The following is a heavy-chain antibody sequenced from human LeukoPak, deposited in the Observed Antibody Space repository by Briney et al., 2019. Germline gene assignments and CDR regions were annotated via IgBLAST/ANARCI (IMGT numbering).Heavy chain of an antibody. D-gene: IGHD3-22*01. CDR1: GGSISGYY. Sequence: TSETPSLTCTVSGGSISGYYWNWLRQPAGKGLEWIGRMYASGTTYYNPSLKSRVTMSVDTSKNQFSLKLSSVTAADTAVYYCARHRSRDSMIVRDFFDYWGQGTLVTVSS. V-gene: IGHV4-4*07. CDR2: MYASGTT. J-gene: IGHJ4*02. CDR3: ARHRSRDSMIVRDFFDY.